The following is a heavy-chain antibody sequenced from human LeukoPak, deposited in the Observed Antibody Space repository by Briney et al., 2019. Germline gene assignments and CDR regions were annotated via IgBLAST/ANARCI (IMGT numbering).Heavy chain of an antibody. CDR1: GFTLSSHS. CDR3: AKTGSSRFDY. J-gene: IGHJ4*02. V-gene: IGHV3-21*04. D-gene: IGHD1-26*01. Sequence: GGSLRLSCAGSGFTLSSHSMNWVRQAPGKGLEWVSSISSSSSYIYYADSVKGRFTISRDNSKNTLYLQMNSLRAEDTAVYYCAKTGSSRFDYWGQGTLVTVSS. CDR2: ISSSSSYI.